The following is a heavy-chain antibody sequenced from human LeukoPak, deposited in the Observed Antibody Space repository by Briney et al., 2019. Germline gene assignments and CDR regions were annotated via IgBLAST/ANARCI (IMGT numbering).Heavy chain of an antibody. Sequence: PGGSLRLSCAASGFTFSIFSMTWVRQAPGKGLEWVANIKQDGSEEYVDSVKGRFAISRDNAKNSLYLQMNSLRAEDTAVYYCARDQTRATYYYYMDVWGKGTTVTVSS. V-gene: IGHV3-7*01. CDR3: ARDQTRATYYYYMDV. CDR1: GFTFSIFS. CDR2: IKQDGSEE. D-gene: IGHD2-2*01. J-gene: IGHJ6*03.